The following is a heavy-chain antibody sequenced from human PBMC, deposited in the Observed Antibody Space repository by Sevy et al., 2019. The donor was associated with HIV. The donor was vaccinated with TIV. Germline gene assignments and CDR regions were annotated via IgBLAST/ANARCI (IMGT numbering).Heavy chain of an antibody. V-gene: IGHV4-31*03. CDR2: IYYSGSS. D-gene: IGHD3-10*01. CDR1: GGSISSGGYY. CDR3: ARECITMVRGVMGFDP. Sequence: SEIRSLTCTVSGGSISSGGYYWSWIRQHPGKGLEWIGYIYYSGSSYYNPSLKSRVTISVDTSKNQFSLKLSSVTAADTAVYYCARECITMVRGVMGFDPWGQGTLVTVSS. J-gene: IGHJ5*02.